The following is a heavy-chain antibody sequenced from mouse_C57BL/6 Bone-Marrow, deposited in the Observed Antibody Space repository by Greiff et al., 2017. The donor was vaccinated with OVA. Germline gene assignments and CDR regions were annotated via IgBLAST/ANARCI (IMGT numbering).Heavy chain of an antibody. CDR1: GYTFTDYE. CDR3: TKGGYYYGSIFAY. J-gene: IGHJ3*01. Sequence: VQLQQSGAELVRPGASVTLSCKASGYTFTDYEMHWVKQTPVHGLEWIGAIDPETGGTAYNQKFKGKAILTADKSSSTAYMELRSLTSEDSAVYYCTKGGYYYGSIFAYWGQGTLVTVSA. V-gene: IGHV1-15*01. D-gene: IGHD1-1*01. CDR2: IDPETGGT.